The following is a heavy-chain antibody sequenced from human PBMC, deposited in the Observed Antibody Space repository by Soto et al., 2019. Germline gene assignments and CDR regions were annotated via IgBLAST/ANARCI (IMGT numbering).Heavy chain of an antibody. CDR1: GGSISSYD. Sequence: SETLSLTCTVSGGSISSYDWSWIRQPPGKGLEWIGYIYYSGSTNYNPSLKSRVTISVDTSKNQFSLKLSSVTAADTAVYYCARGGYDFWSGYYENYYFDYWGQGTLVTVSS. D-gene: IGHD3-3*01. CDR3: ARGGYDFWSGYYENYYFDY. V-gene: IGHV4-59*08. CDR2: IYYSGST. J-gene: IGHJ4*02.